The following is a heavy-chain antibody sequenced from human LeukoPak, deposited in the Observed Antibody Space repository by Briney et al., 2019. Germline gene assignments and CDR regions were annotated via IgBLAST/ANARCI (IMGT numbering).Heavy chain of an antibody. Sequence: ASVKVSCXASGYTFTGYYMHWVRQAPGQGLEWMGRINPNSGGTNYAQKFQGRVTMTRDTSISTAYMELSRLRSDDTAVYYCARGEVYYYDSSGYPFDYWGQGTLVTVSS. V-gene: IGHV1-2*06. J-gene: IGHJ4*02. CDR1: GYTFTGYY. CDR2: INPNSGGT. CDR3: ARGEVYYYDSSGYPFDY. D-gene: IGHD3-22*01.